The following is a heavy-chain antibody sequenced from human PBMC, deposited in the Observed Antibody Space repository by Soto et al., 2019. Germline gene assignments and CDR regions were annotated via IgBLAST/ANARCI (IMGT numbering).Heavy chain of an antibody. CDR3: ARAIGPTLFDY. CDR1: GFTFSSYD. D-gene: IGHD3-22*01. V-gene: IGHV3-13*04. Sequence: EVRLVESGGGLVQPGGSLRLSCSASGFTFSSYDMHWVRQGPGKGLEWVSAIGTAGDTNYAGSVKGRFTISRENAKNSLYLQMNSLRAGDTAIYFCARAIGPTLFDYWGQGTLVTVSS. J-gene: IGHJ4*02. CDR2: IGTAGDT.